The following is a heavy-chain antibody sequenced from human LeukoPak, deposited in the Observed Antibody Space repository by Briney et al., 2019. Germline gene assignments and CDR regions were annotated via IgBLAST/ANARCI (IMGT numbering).Heavy chain of an antibody. V-gene: IGHV3-23*01. J-gene: IGHJ4*02. CDR2: ISGSGDST. CDR3: AKERGAQIAVAGYYFDY. D-gene: IGHD6-19*01. Sequence: GGSLRLSCAASGFTFSNYAMSWVRQAPGKGLEWVSAISGSGDSTYYADSVKGRFTISRDNSKNTLYLQMNSLRAEDTAVYYCAKERGAQIAVAGYYFDYWGQGTLVTVSS. CDR1: GFTFSNYA.